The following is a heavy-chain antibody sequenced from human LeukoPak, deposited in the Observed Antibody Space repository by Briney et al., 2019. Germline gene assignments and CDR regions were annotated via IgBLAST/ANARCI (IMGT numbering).Heavy chain of an antibody. D-gene: IGHD3-16*02. Sequence: GGSLRLSCAASGFTFSSYGMHWVRQAPGKGLDWVAFIQFDGSKKYYADSVKGRFTISRDNSKNTLYVQMNSLRAEDTALYYCARHRTASDYWGQGTLVTVSS. V-gene: IGHV3-30*02. CDR3: ARHRTASDY. J-gene: IGHJ4*02. CDR1: GFTFSSYG. CDR2: IQFDGSKK.